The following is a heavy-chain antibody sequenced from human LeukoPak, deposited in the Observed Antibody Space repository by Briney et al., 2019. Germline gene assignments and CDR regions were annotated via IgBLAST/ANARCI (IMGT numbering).Heavy chain of an antibody. J-gene: IGHJ4*02. D-gene: IGHD6-13*01. V-gene: IGHV3-66*01. CDR2: IYSGGST. Sequence: AGTLRLSRAASGFTVSSNYMSWVRQAPGKGLEWVSVIYSGGSTYYADSVKGRFTISRDNSKNTLYLQMNSLRAEDTAVYYCAYSSSWRKFDYWGQGTLVTVSS. CDR1: GFTVSSNY. CDR3: AYSSSWRKFDY.